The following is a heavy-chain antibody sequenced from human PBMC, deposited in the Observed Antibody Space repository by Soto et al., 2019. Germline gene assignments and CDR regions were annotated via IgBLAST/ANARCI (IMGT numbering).Heavy chain of an antibody. J-gene: IGHJ4*02. D-gene: IGHD1-26*01. CDR2: ISYDGRDK. CDR1: GFTFSSYA. Sequence: GGSLRLSCAASGFTFSSYAMHWVRQAPGTGLEWVAVISYDGRDKYYPDSVKGRFTISRDNSKNTLYLQMNSLRAEDTAVYYCARSAGGSYPPYDYWGRGTLVTVSS. V-gene: IGHV3-30*04. CDR3: ARSAGGSYPPYDY.